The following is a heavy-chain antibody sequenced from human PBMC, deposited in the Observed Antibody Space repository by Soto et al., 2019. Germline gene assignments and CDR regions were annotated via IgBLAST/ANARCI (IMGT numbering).Heavy chain of an antibody. D-gene: IGHD3-10*01. J-gene: IGHJ5*02. V-gene: IGHV3-73*01. Sequence: GGPLRLSCAASGFTFSDSAMHWVRQASGKGLEWVGRIKSHADTYATAYAASVKGRFTISRDDSKSTAYLQMNSLKTEDTAVYYCANFGDYGGFDPWGQGTLVTVSS. CDR2: IKSHADTYAT. CDR1: GFTFSDSA. CDR3: ANFGDYGGFDP.